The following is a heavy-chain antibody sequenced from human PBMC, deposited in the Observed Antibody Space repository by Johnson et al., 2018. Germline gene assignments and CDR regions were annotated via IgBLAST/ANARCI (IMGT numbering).Heavy chain of an antibody. J-gene: IGHJ3*02. CDR1: GGSFRGYY. Sequence: QVQLQQWGGGLLKPSETLSLTCAVYGGSFRGYYWSWIRQPPGKGLEWIGEITHSGSTNYNTSLKSRVTISVDTSKNQFSLKVSSVTAADTAVYYCASVHYHDAFEIWGRGTMVTVSS. CDR2: ITHSGST. D-gene: IGHD3-10*01. CDR3: ASVHYHDAFEI. V-gene: IGHV4-34*01.